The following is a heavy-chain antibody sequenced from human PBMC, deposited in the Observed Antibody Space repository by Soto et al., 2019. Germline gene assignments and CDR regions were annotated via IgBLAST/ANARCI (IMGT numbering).Heavy chain of an antibody. CDR3: ARQGYCSSTSCQDLYYYYYYMDV. Sequence: SETLSLTCTVSGSSISSSSYYWGWIRQPPEKGLEWIGSIYYSGSTYYNPSLKSRVTISVDTSKNQFSLKLSSVTAADTAVYYCARQGYCSSTSCQDLYYYYYYMDVWGKGTTVTVSS. V-gene: IGHV4-39*01. J-gene: IGHJ6*03. CDR1: GSSISSSSYY. CDR2: IYYSGST. D-gene: IGHD2-2*01.